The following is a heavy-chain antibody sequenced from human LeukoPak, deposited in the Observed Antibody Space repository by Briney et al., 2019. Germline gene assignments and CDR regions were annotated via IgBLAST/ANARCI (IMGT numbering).Heavy chain of an antibody. V-gene: IGHV4-59*08. D-gene: IGHD3-10*01. CDR3: ARLVIRFGELFLDY. CDR1: GGSISSYY. CDR2: IYYSGST. J-gene: IGHJ4*02. Sequence: PSETLSLTCTVSGGSISSYYWNWIRQPPGKGLEWIGYIYYSGSTNYNPSLKSRVTISVDTSKNQFFLKLSSVTAADTAVYYCARLVIRFGELFLDYWGQGTLVTVSS.